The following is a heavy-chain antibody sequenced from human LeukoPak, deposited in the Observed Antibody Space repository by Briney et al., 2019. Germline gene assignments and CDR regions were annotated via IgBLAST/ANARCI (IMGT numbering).Heavy chain of an antibody. CDR2: IYYSGST. V-gene: IGHV4-39*01. J-gene: IGHJ4*02. CDR3: ASDPYYYDSSGYYYAFDY. Sequence: SETLSLTCTVSGGSISSSSYYWGWIRQPPGKGLEWIGSIYYSGSTYYNPSLKSRVTISVDTSKNQFSLKLSSVTAADTAVYYCASDPYYYDSSGYYYAFDYWGQGTLVTVSS. CDR1: GGSISSSSYY. D-gene: IGHD3-22*01.